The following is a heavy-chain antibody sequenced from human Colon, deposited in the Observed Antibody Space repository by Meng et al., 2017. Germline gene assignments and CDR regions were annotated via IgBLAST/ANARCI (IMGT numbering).Heavy chain of an antibody. CDR3: AKAIRYALDV. D-gene: IGHD3-3*01. CDR1: GGSISSYY. Sequence: GSLRLSCSVSGGSISSYYWTWIRQSPGKGLEWIGYFSNTGNTNYNPSLKSRVTMSVDTSKNQFSLKLRSVTAADTAVYYCAKAIRYALDVWGQGTVVTVSS. CDR2: FSNTGNT. J-gene: IGHJ3*01. V-gene: IGHV4-59*01.